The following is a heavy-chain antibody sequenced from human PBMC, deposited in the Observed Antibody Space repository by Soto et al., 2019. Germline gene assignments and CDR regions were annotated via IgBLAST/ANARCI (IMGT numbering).Heavy chain of an antibody. V-gene: IGHV3-7*01. D-gene: IGHD3-10*01. CDR1: GFTFSTYW. CDR3: ARAGRPGGPFDY. J-gene: IGHJ4*02. Sequence: PGGSLRLSCAASGFTFSTYWMNWVRQAPGKGLEWVANIKQDGSEKYYVDSVKGRFTISRDNAKNSLYLQMNSLRAEDTAVYYCARAGRPGGPFDYWGQGTLVTAPQ. CDR2: IKQDGSEK.